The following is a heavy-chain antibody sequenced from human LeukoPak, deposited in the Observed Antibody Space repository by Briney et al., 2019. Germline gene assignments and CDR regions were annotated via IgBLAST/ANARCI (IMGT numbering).Heavy chain of an antibody. CDR2: ISYDGSNK. D-gene: IGHD6-19*01. V-gene: IGHV3-30-3*01. J-gene: IGHJ4*02. CDR1: GFTFSSYA. Sequence: GGSLRLSCAASGFTFSSYAMHWVRQAPGKGLEWVAVISYDGSNKYYADSVKGRFTISRDNSKNTLYLQMNSLRAEDTAVYYCARVSSSGWYGAAYYFDYWGQGTLVTVFS. CDR3: ARVSSSGWYGAAYYFDY.